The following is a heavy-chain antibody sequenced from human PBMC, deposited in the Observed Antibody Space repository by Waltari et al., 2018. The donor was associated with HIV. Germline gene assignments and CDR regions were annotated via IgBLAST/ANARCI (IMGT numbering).Heavy chain of an antibody. D-gene: IGHD3-22*01. CDR1: GYMFSMYY. J-gene: IGHJ4*02. CDR2: VNPTDGTS. Sequence: QVQLVQSGAEVKKPGASVKVSCKASGYMFSMYYIHWVRQAPGQGLEWMAIVNPTDGTSTGSQRFQGRVTLTRDTSTNTVYMELSSLISEDTAVYFCARNYFDGSKFVAPDYWGQGTLVIVSS. V-gene: IGHV1-46*01. CDR3: ARNYFDGSKFVAPDY.